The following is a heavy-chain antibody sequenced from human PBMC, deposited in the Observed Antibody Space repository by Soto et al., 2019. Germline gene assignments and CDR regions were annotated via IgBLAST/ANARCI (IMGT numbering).Heavy chain of an antibody. CDR3: ARRPGYCSGGSCYVHYYYMDV. CDR1: GGSFSGYY. Sequence: SETLSLTCAVYGGSFSGYYWSWIRQPPGKGLEWIGEINHSGSTNYNPSLKSRVTISVDTSKNQFSLKLSSVTAADTAVYYCARRPGYCSGGSCYVHYYYMDVWGKGTTVTVSS. CDR2: INHSGST. D-gene: IGHD2-15*01. V-gene: IGHV4-34*01. J-gene: IGHJ6*03.